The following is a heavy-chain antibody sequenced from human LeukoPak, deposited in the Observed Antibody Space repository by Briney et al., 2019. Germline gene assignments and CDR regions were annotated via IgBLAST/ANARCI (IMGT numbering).Heavy chain of an antibody. Sequence: GGSLRLSCAASGFTFSSNSMNWDRQAPGKGLEWVSSISSSSSYIYYADSVKGRFTISRDNAKNSLYLQMNSLRAEDTAVYYCARGIAAAGTDYWGQEPWSPSPQ. CDR3: ARGIAAAGTDY. CDR2: ISSSSSYI. D-gene: IGHD6-13*01. J-gene: IGHJ4*01. CDR1: GFTFSSNS. V-gene: IGHV3-21*01.